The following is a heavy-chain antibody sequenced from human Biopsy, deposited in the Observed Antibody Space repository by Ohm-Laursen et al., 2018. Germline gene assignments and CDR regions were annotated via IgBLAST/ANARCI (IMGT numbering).Heavy chain of an antibody. Sequence: TLSLTCTVSDGSINSNDYYWGWIRQAPGKGLEWIASIYYGGTTHYNASLQGRVTISVDQPKNQFSLRLTSVTAADTAVYYCSKRDLSGTSPVWGQGTTVTVSS. V-gene: IGHV4-39*01. J-gene: IGHJ6*02. CDR2: IYYGGTT. D-gene: IGHD1-26*01. CDR1: DGSINSNDYY. CDR3: SKRDLSGTSPV.